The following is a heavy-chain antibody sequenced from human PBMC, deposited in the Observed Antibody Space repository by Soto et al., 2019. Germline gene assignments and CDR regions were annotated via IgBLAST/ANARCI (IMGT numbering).Heavy chain of an antibody. Sequence: GGSLRLSCAASGFTFSSYAMSWVRQAPGKGLEWVSAISGSGGSTYYADSVKGRFTISRDNSKNTLYLQMNSLRAEDTAVYYCAKETYYDFWSGYYKTPSWGQGTLVTVSS. CDR2: ISGSGGST. CDR1: GFTFSSYA. D-gene: IGHD3-3*01. J-gene: IGHJ5*02. V-gene: IGHV3-23*01. CDR3: AKETYYDFWSGYYKTPS.